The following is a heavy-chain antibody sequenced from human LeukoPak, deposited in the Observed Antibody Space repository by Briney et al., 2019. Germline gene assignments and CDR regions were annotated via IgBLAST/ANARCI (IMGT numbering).Heavy chain of an antibody. J-gene: IGHJ4*02. Sequence: ASVKVSCKASGGTFSSYAISWVRQAPGQGLEWMGWISAYNGNTNYAQKLQGRVTMTTDTSTSTAYMELRSLRSDDAAVYYCARVGIVAGSINFDYWGQGTLVTVSS. V-gene: IGHV1-18*01. CDR2: ISAYNGNT. D-gene: IGHD6-19*01. CDR3: ARVGIVAGSINFDY. CDR1: GGTFSSYA.